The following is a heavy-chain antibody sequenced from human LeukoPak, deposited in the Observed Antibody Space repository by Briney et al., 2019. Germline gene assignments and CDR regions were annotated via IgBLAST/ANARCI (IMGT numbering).Heavy chain of an antibody. CDR3: AKDQFYYDY. V-gene: IGHV3-30*18. Sequence: GGSLRPSCAASGFTFSSYGMHWVRQAPGKGLEWVAVISYDGSNKYYADSVKGRFTISRDNSQNTLYLQVNSLRGEDTAVYYCAKDQFYYDYWGQGTLVTVSS. CDR1: GFTFSSYG. J-gene: IGHJ4*02. D-gene: IGHD2/OR15-2a*01. CDR2: ISYDGSNK.